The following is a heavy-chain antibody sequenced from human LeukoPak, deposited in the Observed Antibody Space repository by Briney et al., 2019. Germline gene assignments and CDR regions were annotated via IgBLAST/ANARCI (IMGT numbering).Heavy chain of an antibody. CDR3: ARDLGPHSSSPNSGAFDI. CDR2: IKQDGSEK. CDR1: GLSFRSFW. Sequence: GGSLRLSCAGSGLSFRSFWMSWVRQAPGKGLEWVANIKQDGSEKYYVDSVKGRFTISRDNAKNSLYLQMNSLRAEDTAVYYCARDLGPHSSSPNSGAFDIWGQGTMVTVSS. V-gene: IGHV3-7*01. D-gene: IGHD6-6*01. J-gene: IGHJ3*02.